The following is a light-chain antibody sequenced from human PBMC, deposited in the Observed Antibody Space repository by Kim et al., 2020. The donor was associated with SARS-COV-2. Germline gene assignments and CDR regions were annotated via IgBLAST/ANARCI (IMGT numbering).Light chain of an antibody. Sequence: ASVGDRVTITCRASQNISNYLAWYQQKPGKVPRVLIYAASALQSGVPSRFNGSGSGTDFTLTISNVQPEDVGSYYCQKYNSAPWTFGHGTKVDIK. CDR1: QNISNY. CDR2: AAS. V-gene: IGKV1-27*01. J-gene: IGKJ1*01. CDR3: QKYNSAPWT.